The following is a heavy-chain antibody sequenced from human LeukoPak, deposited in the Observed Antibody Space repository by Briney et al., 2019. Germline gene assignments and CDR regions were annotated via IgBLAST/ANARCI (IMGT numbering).Heavy chain of an antibody. CDR1: GFSLSTSGMC. J-gene: IGHJ4*02. D-gene: IGHD4-17*01. V-gene: IGHV2-70*11. CDR3: ARSTRTTVTTYYFDY. CDR2: IDWDDDK. Sequence: SGPALVKPTQTLTLTCTFSGFSLSTSGMCVSWIRRPPGKALEWLARIDWDDDKYYSTSLKTRLTISKDTSKNQVVLTMTNMDPVDTATYYCARSTRTTVTTYYFDYWGQGTLVTVSS.